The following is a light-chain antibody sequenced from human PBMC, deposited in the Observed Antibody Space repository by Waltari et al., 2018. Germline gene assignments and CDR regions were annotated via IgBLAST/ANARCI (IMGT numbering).Light chain of an antibody. CDR2: KVS. CDR3: IQGTHFPYS. Sequence: DVVMTQSPLSLPITPGQPASMTCRSSQSLLHSNGNTYLSWFLQKSGQPPRRLIYKVSNRDSGVPDRFSGSGAGTDFTLIISRVEAEDVGVYYCIQGTHFPYSFGQGTKVEIK. CDR1: QSLLHSNGNTY. J-gene: IGKJ2*03. V-gene: IGKV2-30*02.